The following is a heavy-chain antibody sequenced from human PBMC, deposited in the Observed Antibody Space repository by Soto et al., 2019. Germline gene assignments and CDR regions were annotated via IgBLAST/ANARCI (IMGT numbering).Heavy chain of an antibody. D-gene: IGHD3-16*01. CDR3: AHTGIMITFEVVVTDYYFGMEV. CDR2: IYGDDDK. CDR1: GLSLSTSGLG. Sequence: QITLKESGPTLVKPTQTLTLNCTFSGLSLSTSGLGVGWIRQPPGKALEWLALIYGDDDKRYSPSLKSRLTITKDTSKNQVVLIMTNLDPVDTATYCCAHTGIMITFEVVVTDYYFGMEVWGQGITVTVS. V-gene: IGHV2-5*02. J-gene: IGHJ6*02.